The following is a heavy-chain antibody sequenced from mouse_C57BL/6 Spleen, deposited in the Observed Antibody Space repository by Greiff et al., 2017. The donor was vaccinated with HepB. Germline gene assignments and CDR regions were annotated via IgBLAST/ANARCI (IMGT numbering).Heavy chain of an antibody. D-gene: IGHD2-2*01. CDR3: ARRGYNLYYFDY. V-gene: IGHV1-82*01. Sequence: QVQLQQSGPELVKPGASVKISCKASGYAFSSSWMNWVKQRPGKGLEWIGRIYPGDGDTNYNGKFKGKATLTADKSSSTAYMPLRSLTSEDSAVYAGARRGYNLYYFDYWGQGTTLTVSS. CDR2: IYPGDGDT. CDR1: GYAFSSSW. J-gene: IGHJ2*01.